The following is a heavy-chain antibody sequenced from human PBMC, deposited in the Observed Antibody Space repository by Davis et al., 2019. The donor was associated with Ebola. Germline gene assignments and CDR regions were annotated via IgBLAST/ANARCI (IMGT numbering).Heavy chain of an antibody. Sequence: GESLKISCAASGFSFRNYDMSWVRQAPGKGLERVSGISGNGGSTYYADSVMGRFTISRDNSKNTVYVQMESLRAEDTALYYCARGFYLDNWGQETLVTVSS. CDR1: GFSFRNYD. CDR2: ISGNGGST. CDR3: ARGFYLDN. J-gene: IGHJ4*02. V-gene: IGHV3-23*01.